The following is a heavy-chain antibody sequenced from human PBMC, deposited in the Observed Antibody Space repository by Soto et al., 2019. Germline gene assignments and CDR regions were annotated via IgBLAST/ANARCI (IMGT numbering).Heavy chain of an antibody. D-gene: IGHD2-2*01. CDR2: INAGNGNT. CDR1: GYTFTSYA. CDR3: ARPLSECSSTSCYEGWFDP. V-gene: IGHV1-3*01. J-gene: IGHJ5*02. Sequence: QVQLVQSGAEVKKPGASVKVSCKASGYTFTSYAMHWVRQAPGQRLEWMGWINAGNGNTKYSQKFQGRVTITRDTSASTAYMELSSLRSEDTAVYYCARPLSECSSTSCYEGWFDPWGQGTLVTVSS.